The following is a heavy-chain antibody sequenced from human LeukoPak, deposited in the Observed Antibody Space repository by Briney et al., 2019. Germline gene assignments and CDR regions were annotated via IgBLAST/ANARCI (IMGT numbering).Heavy chain of an antibody. D-gene: IGHD2-2*01. CDR3: ARGDASTSSYPAFDY. CDR1: GYSFTSYW. CDR2: IYPGDSDT. J-gene: IGHJ4*02. Sequence: GESLKISCKGSGYSFTSYWIGWVRQMPGKGLEWMGIIYPGDSDTRYSPSFQGQVTIAADKSISTAYLQWSSLKASDTAMYYCARGDASTSSYPAFDYWGQGTLVTVSS. V-gene: IGHV5-51*01.